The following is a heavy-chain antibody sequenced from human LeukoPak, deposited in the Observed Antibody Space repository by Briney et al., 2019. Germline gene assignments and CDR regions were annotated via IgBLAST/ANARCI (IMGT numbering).Heavy chain of an antibody. CDR3: ARKTVAGTFDY. CDR1: GFTFSSYW. Sequence: GGSLRLSCAASGFTFSSYWMHWVRQAPGKGLEWVSSISSSSSYIYYADSVKGRFTISRDNAKNSLYLKMNSLRAEDTAVYYCARKTVAGTFDYWGQGTLVTVSS. CDR2: ISSSSSYI. J-gene: IGHJ4*02. D-gene: IGHD6-19*01. V-gene: IGHV3-21*01.